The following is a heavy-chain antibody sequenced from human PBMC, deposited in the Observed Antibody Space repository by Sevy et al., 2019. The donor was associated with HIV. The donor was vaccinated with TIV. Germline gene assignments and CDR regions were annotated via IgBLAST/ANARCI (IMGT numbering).Heavy chain of an antibody. Sequence: GGSLRLSCAASGFTFSSYSMNWVRQAPGKGLEWVSYISSSSSTIYYAHSVKGRFTISRDNAKNSLYLQMNSLRDEDTAVYYCARDTYYYDSSGLPIDAFDIWGQGTMVTVSS. CDR1: GFTFSSYS. D-gene: IGHD3-22*01. V-gene: IGHV3-48*02. CDR3: ARDTYYYDSSGLPIDAFDI. J-gene: IGHJ3*02. CDR2: ISSSSSTI.